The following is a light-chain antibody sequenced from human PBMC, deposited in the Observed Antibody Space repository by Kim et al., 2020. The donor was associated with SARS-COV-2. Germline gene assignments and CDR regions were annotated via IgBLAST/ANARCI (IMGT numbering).Light chain of an antibody. CDR1: QSVCSIC. CDR3: QQYGSRPPYT. CDR2: SVS. J-gene: IGKJ2*01. V-gene: IGKV3-20*01. Sequence: EIVLTQSPGSLSLSPGERATLSCRASQSVCSICLAWYQQKSGQAPRLLLYSVSTRATGIPDRFSGSGSGTDFALTISRLEPEGSAMYYCQQYGSRPPYTFGQGTKLEIK.